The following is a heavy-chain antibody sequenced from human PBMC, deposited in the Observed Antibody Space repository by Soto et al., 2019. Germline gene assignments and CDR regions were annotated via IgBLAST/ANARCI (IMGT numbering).Heavy chain of an antibody. CDR3: SKGIAESGTLTHDY. D-gene: IGHD6-19*01. V-gene: IGHV3-23*01. Sequence: EVQLLESGGPWYRLGGPLGLSCSALGFAFNTLSMSWVRQAPGEGLGWVSAISGSGANTYYADSVKGRLTISRDNSKNTVYLQMNSLRAEDTALYYCSKGIAESGTLTHDYWGQGTLVTVSS. J-gene: IGHJ4*02. CDR2: ISGSGANT. CDR1: GFAFNTLS.